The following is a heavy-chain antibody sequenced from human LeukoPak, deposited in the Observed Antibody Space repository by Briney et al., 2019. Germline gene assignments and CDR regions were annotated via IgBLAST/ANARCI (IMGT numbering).Heavy chain of an antibody. J-gene: IGHJ4*02. Sequence: PGGSLRLSCAASRLTFSSYAMTWGRQAPGKGLEWVSAISAGGGSTYYADSVKGRFTISRDNSKNTLYLQMNSLRAEDAAIYYCANKDYWGRGTLVTVSS. CDR1: RLTFSSYA. CDR2: ISAGGGST. CDR3: ANKDY. V-gene: IGHV3-23*01.